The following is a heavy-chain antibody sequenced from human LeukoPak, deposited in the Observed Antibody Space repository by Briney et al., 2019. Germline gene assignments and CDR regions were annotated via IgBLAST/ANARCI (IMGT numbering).Heavy chain of an antibody. V-gene: IGHV4-59*01. D-gene: IGHD3-10*01. J-gene: IGHJ4*02. CDR1: GGSISGYY. CDR3: AREDFSGSGSYYNL. Sequence: SETLSLTCTVSGGSISGYYWSWIRQPPGKGLEWIGYIYYSGSTYYNPSLKSRVTISVDTSKNQFSLKLSSVTAADTAVYYCAREDFSGSGSYYNLWGQGTLVTVSS. CDR2: IYYSGST.